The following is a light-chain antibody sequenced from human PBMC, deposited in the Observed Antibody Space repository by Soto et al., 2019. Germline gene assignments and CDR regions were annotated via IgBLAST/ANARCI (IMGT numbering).Light chain of an antibody. CDR1: SSDVGGYNY. Sequence: QSALTQPPSASGSPGQSVTISCTGTSSDVGGYNYVSWYQQHPGKAPKLMIYEVSRRPSGVPDRLSGSKSGNTASLTVSGLQAEYEADYYCSSYAGSNSVFGGGTQLTVL. CDR2: EVS. V-gene: IGLV2-8*01. CDR3: SSYAGSNSV. J-gene: IGLJ2*01.